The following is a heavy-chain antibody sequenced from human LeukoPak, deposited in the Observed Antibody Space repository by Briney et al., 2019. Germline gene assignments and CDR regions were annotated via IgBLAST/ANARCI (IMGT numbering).Heavy chain of an antibody. Sequence: SETLSLTCTVSGGSISSYYWSWIRQPPGKGLEWSGYIYYSGSTNYNPSLKSRVTISVDTSKNQFSLKLSSVTAADTAVYYCARGELPYDYVWGSYRPLRYYYGMDVWGQGTTVTVSS. CDR1: GGSISSYY. D-gene: IGHD3-16*02. CDR2: IYYSGST. CDR3: ARGELPYDYVWGSYRPLRYYYGMDV. V-gene: IGHV4-59*01. J-gene: IGHJ6*02.